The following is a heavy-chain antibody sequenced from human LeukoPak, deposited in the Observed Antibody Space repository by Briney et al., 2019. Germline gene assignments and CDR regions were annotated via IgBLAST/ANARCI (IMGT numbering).Heavy chain of an antibody. CDR2: IWYDGSNR. CDR1: GFTFSSSG. CDR3: ARAKGVSTGYRPTDY. V-gene: IGHV3-33*01. D-gene: IGHD3-22*01. Sequence: GNSLRLSCAASGFTFSSSGMHWVRQAPGKGLEWVAVIWYDGSNRYYADPVKGRFTVSRDNSKNTLYLQMNSLRAKDTAVYYCARAKGVSTGYRPTDYWGQGTLVTVSS. J-gene: IGHJ4*02.